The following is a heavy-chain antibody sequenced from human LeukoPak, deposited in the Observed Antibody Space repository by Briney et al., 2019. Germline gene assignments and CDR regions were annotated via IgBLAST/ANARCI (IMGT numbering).Heavy chain of an antibody. CDR1: GCTFRTYA. CDR2: IRAGGDTT. V-gene: IGHV3-23*01. Sequence: GGSLRLSCTASGCTFRTYAMIWVRQAPGKGLEWVSAIRAGGDTTVYADAVRGRFTISRDNSNNALYLQMNELRADDTAVYYCARDPNGDYIGAFDFWGQGTMVTVSS. CDR3: ARDPNGDYIGAFDF. D-gene: IGHD4-17*01. J-gene: IGHJ3*01.